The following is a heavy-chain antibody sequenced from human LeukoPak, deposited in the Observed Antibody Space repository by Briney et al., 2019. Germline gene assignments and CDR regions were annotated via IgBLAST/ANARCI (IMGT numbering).Heavy chain of an antibody. J-gene: IGHJ4*02. CDR3: AKVLGGNPLDY. Sequence: SVKVSCKTSGGTFSSYAISWVRQAPGQGLEWMGRIIPILGIANYAQKFQGRVTITADKSTSTAYMELSSLRSEDTAVYYCAKVLGGNPLDYWGQGTLVTVSS. V-gene: IGHV1-69*04. CDR2: IIPILGIA. CDR1: GGTFSSYA. D-gene: IGHD4-23*01.